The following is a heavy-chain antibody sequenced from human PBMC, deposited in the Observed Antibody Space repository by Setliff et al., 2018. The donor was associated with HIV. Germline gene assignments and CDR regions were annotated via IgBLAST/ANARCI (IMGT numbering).Heavy chain of an antibody. CDR3: ARDPDGCSGGSCPRYYYYGMDV. Sequence: GESPKISCAASGFTFSTYSMIWVRQAPGKGLEWVASITSSSSYINYADSVKGRFTISRDNAKNSLYLQMNSLRAEDTAVYYCARDPDGCSGGSCPRYYYYGMDVWGQGTTVTVSS. D-gene: IGHD2-15*01. V-gene: IGHV3-21*01. J-gene: IGHJ6*02. CDR2: ITSSSSYI. CDR1: GFTFSTYS.